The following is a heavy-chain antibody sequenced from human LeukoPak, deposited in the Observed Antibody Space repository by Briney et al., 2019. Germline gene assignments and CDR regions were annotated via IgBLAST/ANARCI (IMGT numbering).Heavy chain of an antibody. CDR1: GFTFTSYA. Sequence: PGGSLRLSCTASGFTFTSYAMHWVRQAPGKGLEWVAVISYDASNKYYADSVKGRFTISRDNSKNTLYLQMNSLRAEDTAVYYCAKMAGWELLLGVDYWGQGTLVTVSS. D-gene: IGHD1-26*01. J-gene: IGHJ4*02. CDR3: AKMAGWELLLGVDY. V-gene: IGHV3-30*04. CDR2: ISYDASNK.